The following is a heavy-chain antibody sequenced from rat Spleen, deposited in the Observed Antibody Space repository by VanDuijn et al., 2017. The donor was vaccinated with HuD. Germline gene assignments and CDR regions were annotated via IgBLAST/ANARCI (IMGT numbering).Heavy chain of an antibody. Sequence: QVQLKESGPGLVQPSQTLSLTCTVSGFSLNSYHINWVRQPPGKGLEWMGVTWIDGNTAYNSLLKSRLSISRDTSKSQVFLKVNSLKTEDTAIYYCAESRGLYSSYIHVMDAWGQGASVTVSS. D-gene: IGHD1-2*01. CDR2: TWIDGNT. CDR3: AESRGLYSSYIHVMDA. J-gene: IGHJ4*01. CDR1: GFSLNSYH. V-gene: IGHV2-43*01.